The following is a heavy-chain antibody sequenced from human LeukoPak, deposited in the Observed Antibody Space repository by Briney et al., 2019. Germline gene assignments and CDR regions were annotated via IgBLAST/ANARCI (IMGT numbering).Heavy chain of an antibody. CDR3: ARDTQYYYDSSGYNP. CDR1: GYTFTSYD. D-gene: IGHD3-22*01. Sequence: GASVKVSCKASGYTFTSYDINWVRQATGQGLEWRGWMNPNSGNTGYAQKFQGRVTMTRNTSISTAYMELRNLRSEDTAVYYCARDTQYYYDSSGYNPWGQGTLVTVSS. J-gene: IGHJ5*02. V-gene: IGHV1-8*01. CDR2: MNPNSGNT.